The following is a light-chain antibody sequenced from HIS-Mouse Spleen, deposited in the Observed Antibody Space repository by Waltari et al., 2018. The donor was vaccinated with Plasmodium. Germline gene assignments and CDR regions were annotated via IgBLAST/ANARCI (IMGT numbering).Light chain of an antibody. J-gene: IGKJ1*01. CDR1: QSISSY. CDR3: QQSYSTWT. Sequence: DIQMTQSPSSLSASVGARVTITCRASQSISSYLNWYQQKPGKAHKLLIYAASSLQSGVPSRFSGSGSGTDFTLSISSLQPEDFATYYCQQSYSTWTFGQGTKVEIK. V-gene: IGKV1-39*01. CDR2: AAS.